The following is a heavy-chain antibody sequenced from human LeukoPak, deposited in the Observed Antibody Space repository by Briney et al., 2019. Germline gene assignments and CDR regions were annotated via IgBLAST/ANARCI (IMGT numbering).Heavy chain of an antibody. Sequence: SETLSLTCTVSGGSITRSYWSWIRQPAGKGLEWIGEIYHSGSTNYNPYLKSRVTISVDKSKNQFSLKLSSVTAADTAVYYCARGYDFLDYWGQGTLVTVSS. CDR1: GGSITRSY. V-gene: IGHV4-59*12. CDR2: IYHSGST. CDR3: ARGYDFLDY. D-gene: IGHD5-12*01. J-gene: IGHJ4*02.